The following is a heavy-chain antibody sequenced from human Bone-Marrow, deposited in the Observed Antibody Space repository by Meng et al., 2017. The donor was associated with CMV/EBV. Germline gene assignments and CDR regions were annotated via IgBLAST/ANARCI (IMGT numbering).Heavy chain of an antibody. Sequence: GESLKISCAASGFTFNNYAMGWVRQAPGKGLEWVSGISASGGTTYYGDSVKGRFTISRDNSKDTLYLQMNSLRAEDTAVYYCAKDPVGTTLNWFAPWGQGSRVTGSS. CDR1: GFTFNNYA. CDR2: ISASGGTT. D-gene: IGHD1-26*01. V-gene: IGHV3-23*01. CDR3: AKDPVGTTLNWFAP. J-gene: IGHJ5*02.